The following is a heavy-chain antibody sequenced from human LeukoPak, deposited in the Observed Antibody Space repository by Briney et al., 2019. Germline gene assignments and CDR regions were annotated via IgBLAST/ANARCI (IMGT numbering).Heavy chain of an antibody. Sequence: GGSLRLSCAASGFTFSSYWVSWVRQAPGKGLEWVANIKQDGSEKYYVDSVKGRFTISRDNARNSLYLQMNSLRAEDTAVYYCARDRGFDFDYWGQGTLVTVSS. CDR2: IKQDGSEK. CDR1: GFTFSSYW. D-gene: IGHD3-22*01. V-gene: IGHV3-7*01. CDR3: ARDRGFDFDY. J-gene: IGHJ4*02.